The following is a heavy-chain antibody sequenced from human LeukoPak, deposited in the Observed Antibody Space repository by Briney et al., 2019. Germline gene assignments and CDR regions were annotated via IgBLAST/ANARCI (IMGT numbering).Heavy chain of an antibody. D-gene: IGHD2-15*01. CDR3: ATIPLRGGHFDY. Sequence: AASVKVSCEVSGYTLTELSMHWVRQAPGKGLEWMGGFDPEDGETIYAQKFQGRVTMTEDTSTDTAYMELSSLRSEDTAVYYCATIPLRGGHFDYWGQGTLVTVSS. V-gene: IGHV1-24*01. J-gene: IGHJ4*02. CDR1: GYTLTELS. CDR2: FDPEDGET.